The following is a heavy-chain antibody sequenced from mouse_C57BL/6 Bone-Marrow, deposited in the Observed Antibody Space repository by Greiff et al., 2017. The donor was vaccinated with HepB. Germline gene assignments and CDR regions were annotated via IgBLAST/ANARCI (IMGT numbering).Heavy chain of an antibody. CDR1: GFTFSSYA. V-gene: IGHV5-4*01. CDR2: ISDGGSYT. CDR3: ARTTTPFDY. J-gene: IGHJ2*01. Sequence: EVQLVESGGGLVKPGGSLKLSCAASGFTFSSYAMSWVRQTPEKRLEWVATISDGGSYTYYPDNVKGRFTISRDNAKNNLYLQMSHLKSEDTAMYYCARTTTPFDYWGQGTTLTVSS. D-gene: IGHD1-1*01.